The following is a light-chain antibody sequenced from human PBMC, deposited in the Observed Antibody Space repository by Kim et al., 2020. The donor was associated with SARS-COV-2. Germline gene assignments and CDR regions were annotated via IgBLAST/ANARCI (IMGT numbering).Light chain of an antibody. J-gene: IGKJ2*01. CDR2: DAS. CDR1: QDITNY. V-gene: IGKV1-33*01. CDR3: QHYKRFPYT. Sequence: DIQMTQSPSSLSASIGDRVTITCQASQDITNYLNWYQQKPGKAPKLLISDASNLQTGVPSRFSGSGSGTHFIFTIRSLQSEDSATYYCQHYKRFPYTLGQGTKMEL.